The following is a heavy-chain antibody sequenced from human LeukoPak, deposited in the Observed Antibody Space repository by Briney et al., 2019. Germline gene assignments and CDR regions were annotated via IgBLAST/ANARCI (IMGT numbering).Heavy chain of an antibody. CDR1: GFXVSSYS. CDR2: ISSSSSTI. Sequence: GRSLRLSCAASGFXVSSYSINWVRQAPGKGLEWVSYISSSSSTIYYADSVKGRFTISRDNAKNSLYLQMNSLRDEDTAAYYCARAFGLTDYWGQGTLVTVSS. CDR3: ARAFGLTDY. J-gene: IGHJ4*02. D-gene: IGHD3/OR15-3a*01. V-gene: IGHV3-48*02.